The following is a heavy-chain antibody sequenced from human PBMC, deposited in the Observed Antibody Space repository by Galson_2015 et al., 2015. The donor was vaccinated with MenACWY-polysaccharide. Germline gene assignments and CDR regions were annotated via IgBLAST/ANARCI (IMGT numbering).Heavy chain of an antibody. Sequence: SEPLSLTCTVSSGSFTSGNYYWGWIRQPPGKGLEYIVTIYNDGRIYNSPSLKSRVSISVDTSKNQFSLKLTSVAAADTVIYYCARGVGTTGFASWGQGSLVTVSS. CDR2: IYNDGRI. CDR3: ARGVGTTGFAS. D-gene: IGHD1-26*01. V-gene: IGHV4-39*07. CDR1: SGSFTSGNYY. J-gene: IGHJ4*02.